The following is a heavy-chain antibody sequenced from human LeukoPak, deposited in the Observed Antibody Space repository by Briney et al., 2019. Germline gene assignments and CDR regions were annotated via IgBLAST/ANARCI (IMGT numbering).Heavy chain of an antibody. CDR1: GFTFSSYS. CDR3: ASLLKQQLRDY. CDR2: ISSSSSYV. D-gene: IGHD6-13*01. Sequence: GGSLRLSCAASGFTFSSYSMNWVRQAPGKGLEWVSSISSSSSYVYYADSVKGRFTISRDNAKNSLYLQMNSLRAEDTAVYYCASLLKQQLRDYWGQGTLVTVSS. J-gene: IGHJ4*02. V-gene: IGHV3-21*01.